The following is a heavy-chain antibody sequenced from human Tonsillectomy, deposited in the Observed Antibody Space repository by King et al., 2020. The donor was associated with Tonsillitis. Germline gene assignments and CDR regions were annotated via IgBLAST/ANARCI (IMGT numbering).Heavy chain of an antibody. V-gene: IGHV3-30*03. Sequence: VQLVESGGGVVQPGRSLRLSCAASGFTFSRYDMHWVRQAPGKGLEWVAVISYDGTYKYYADSVKGRFTISRDDSKNTLYLQMNSLRAEDTAVYYCAREVRGSNWFDPWGQRTLVTVSS. J-gene: IGHJ5*02. CDR1: GFTFSRYD. CDR3: AREVRGSNWFDP. D-gene: IGHD1-1*01. CDR2: ISYDGTYK.